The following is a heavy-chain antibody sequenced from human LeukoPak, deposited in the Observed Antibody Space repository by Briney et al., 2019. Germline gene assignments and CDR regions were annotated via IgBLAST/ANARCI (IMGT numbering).Heavy chain of an antibody. J-gene: IGHJ4*02. CDR3: AKRGVVIRVILVGFHKEAYYFDS. CDR2: IGSDENR. CDR1: GFTFSSYE. D-gene: IGHD3-22*01. V-gene: IGHV3-23*01. Sequence: GGSLRLSCAASGFTFSSYEMNWVRQAPGKGLEWVSGIGSDENRLYADSVKGRFTISRDNSKNTLYLQMNSLRVEDTAVYFCAKRGVVIRVILVGFHKEAYYFDSWGQGALVTVSS.